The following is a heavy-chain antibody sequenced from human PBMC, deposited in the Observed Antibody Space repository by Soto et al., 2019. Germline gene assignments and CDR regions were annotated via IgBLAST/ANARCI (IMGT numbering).Heavy chain of an antibody. CDR1: GYTFTNYA. CDR3: ARDGVAVTTGISGY. D-gene: IGHD4-4*01. CDR2: INVYSGNT. Sequence: QVQLVQSGAEVKKPGASVKLSCKASGYTFTNYAVTWVRQAPGKGLEWMGWINVYSGNTKDAQKFQGRVTMTTDTSTNTVYMELRSLTSDDTAVYYCARDGVAVTTGISGYWGQGTLVTVSS. V-gene: IGHV1-18*01. J-gene: IGHJ4*02.